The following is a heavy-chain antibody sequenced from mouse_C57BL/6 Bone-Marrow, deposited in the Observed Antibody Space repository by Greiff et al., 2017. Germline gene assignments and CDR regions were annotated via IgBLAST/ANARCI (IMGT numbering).Heavy chain of an antibody. Sequence: VQLQQSGPGLVAPSQSLSITCTVSGFSLTSYAISWVRQPPGKGLEWLGVIWTGGGTNYTSALKSILSISKDNSKSQVFLKMNSLQTEDTARYYCARNANWERVFAYWGQGTLVTVSA. CDR1: GFSLTSYA. CDR2: IWTGGGT. V-gene: IGHV2-9-1*01. CDR3: ARNANWERVFAY. D-gene: IGHD4-1*01. J-gene: IGHJ3*01.